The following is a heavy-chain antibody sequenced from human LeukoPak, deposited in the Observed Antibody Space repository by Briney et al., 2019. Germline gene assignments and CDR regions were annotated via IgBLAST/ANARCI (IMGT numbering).Heavy chain of an antibody. Sequence: GASVKVSCKASGYTFTNYYIHWVRQAPGQGLAWMGISNPSIGTTSYAQKFHGRVTMTRDTSTSTVYMELSSLRSEDTVVYYCAKIVGASNGYFDYWGQGTLVTVSS. D-gene: IGHD1-26*01. J-gene: IGHJ4*02. CDR1: GYTFTNYY. V-gene: IGHV1-46*01. CDR2: SNPSIGTT. CDR3: AKIVGASNGYFDY.